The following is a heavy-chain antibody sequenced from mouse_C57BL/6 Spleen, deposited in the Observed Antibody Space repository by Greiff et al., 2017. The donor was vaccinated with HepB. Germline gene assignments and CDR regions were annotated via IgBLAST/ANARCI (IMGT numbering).Heavy chain of an antibody. CDR3: TRDGNGLSWFAY. V-gene: IGHV1-15*01. Sequence: QVQLQQSGAELVRPGASVTLSCKASGYTFTDYEMHWVKQTPVHGLEWIGAIDPETGGTAYNQKFKGKAILTADKSSSTAYMELRSLTSEDSAVYYCTRDGNGLSWFAYWGQGTLVTVSA. D-gene: IGHD2-1*01. J-gene: IGHJ3*01. CDR1: GYTFTDYE. CDR2: IDPETGGT.